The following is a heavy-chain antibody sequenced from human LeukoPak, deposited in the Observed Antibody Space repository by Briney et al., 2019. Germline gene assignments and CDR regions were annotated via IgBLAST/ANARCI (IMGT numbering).Heavy chain of an antibody. CDR3: ARGLALRYFDWAPNYYYMDV. V-gene: IGHV1-8*01. Sequence: ASVKVSCKASGYTFTSYDINWVRQATGQGLEWMGWMNPNSGNTGYAQKFQGRVTMTRNTSISTAYMELSSLRSEDTAVYYCARGLALRYFDWAPNYYYMDVWGKGTTVTVSS. J-gene: IGHJ6*03. CDR2: MNPNSGNT. CDR1: GYTFTSYD. D-gene: IGHD3-9*01.